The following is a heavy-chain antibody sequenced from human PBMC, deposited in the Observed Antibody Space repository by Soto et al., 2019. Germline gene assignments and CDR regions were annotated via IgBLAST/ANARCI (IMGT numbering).Heavy chain of an antibody. D-gene: IGHD3-3*01. CDR3: AAQRITIFGVVTTPNWFDP. V-gene: IGHV4-34*01. J-gene: IGHJ5*02. CDR1: GGSFSGYY. Sequence: SETLSLTCAVYGGSFSGYYWSWIRQPPGKGLEWIGEINHSGSTNYNPSLKSRVTISVDRSKNQFSLKLSSVTAADTAVYYCAAQRITIFGVVTTPNWFDPWGQGTLVTVSS. CDR2: INHSGST.